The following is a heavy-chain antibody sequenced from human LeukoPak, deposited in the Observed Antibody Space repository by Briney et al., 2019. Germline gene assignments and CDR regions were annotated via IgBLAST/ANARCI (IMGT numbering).Heavy chain of an antibody. J-gene: IGHJ5*02. CDR2: IYTSGST. V-gene: IGHV4-61*02. CDR1: GGTISSGSYY. CDR3: ARDRHDILTGYPDNWFDP. Sequence: SQTLSLTCTVSGGTISSGSYYWSWIRQPAGKGLEWIGRIYTSGSTNYNPSLKSRVTISVDTSKNQFSLKLSSVTAADTAVYYCARDRHDILTGYPDNWFDPWGQGTLVTLSS. D-gene: IGHD3-9*01.